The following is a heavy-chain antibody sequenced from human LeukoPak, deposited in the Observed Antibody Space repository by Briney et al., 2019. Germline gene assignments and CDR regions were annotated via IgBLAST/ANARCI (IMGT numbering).Heavy chain of an antibody. D-gene: IGHD4-23*01. Sequence: PGGSLRLSCAASGFTSSIYEMHWVRQAPGKGLEWVSYISSSGSDIYYADSVKGRFTISRDNAKNSLYLHMNSLRAEDTAVYYCARDYGGSSPFDYWGQGTLVTVSS. CDR3: ARDYGGSSPFDY. CDR2: ISSSGSDI. V-gene: IGHV3-48*03. J-gene: IGHJ4*02. CDR1: GFTSSIYE.